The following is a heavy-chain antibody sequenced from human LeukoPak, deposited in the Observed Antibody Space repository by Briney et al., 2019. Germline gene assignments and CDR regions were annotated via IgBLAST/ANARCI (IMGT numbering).Heavy chain of an antibody. D-gene: IGHD5-24*01. CDR1: GFTFSSYA. Sequence: GRSLRLSCAASGFTFSSYAMHWVRQAPGKGLEWVAAISYDGSNKYYADSVKGRFTISRDNSKNTLYLQMNSLRAEDTAVYYCAKDGDGHNAMDVWGQGTTVTVSS. CDR3: AKDGDGHNAMDV. CDR2: ISYDGSNK. J-gene: IGHJ6*02. V-gene: IGHV3-30-3*02.